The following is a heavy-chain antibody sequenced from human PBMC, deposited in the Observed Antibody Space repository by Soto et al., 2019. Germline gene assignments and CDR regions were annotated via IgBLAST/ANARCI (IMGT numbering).Heavy chain of an antibody. Sequence: GASVKVSCKASGGTFSSYAISWVRQAPGQGLEWMGGIIPIFGTANYAQKFQGRVTITAGESTSTAYMELSSLRSEDTAVYYCAKKRGVLAYYYGMDVWGQGTTVTVSS. V-gene: IGHV1-69*13. CDR1: GGTFSSYA. CDR2: IIPIFGTA. CDR3: AKKRGVLAYYYGMDV. D-gene: IGHD3-10*01. J-gene: IGHJ6*02.